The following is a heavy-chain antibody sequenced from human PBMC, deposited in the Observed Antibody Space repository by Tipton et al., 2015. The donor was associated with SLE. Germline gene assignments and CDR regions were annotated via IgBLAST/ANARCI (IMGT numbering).Heavy chain of an antibody. CDR2: IYYSGST. Sequence: TLSLTCTVSGDSINTYYWSWIRQPPGKGLEWIGYIYYSGSTNYNPSLKSRVTISVDTSKNQFSLRLSSVTAADTAVYYCARGVAFDIWGQGTMVTVSS. J-gene: IGHJ3*02. CDR3: ARGVAFDI. V-gene: IGHV4-59*01. CDR1: GDSINTYY.